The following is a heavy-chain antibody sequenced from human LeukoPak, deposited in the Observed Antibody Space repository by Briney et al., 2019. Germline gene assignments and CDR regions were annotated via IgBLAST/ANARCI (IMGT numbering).Heavy chain of an antibody. CDR1: GGSISSYY. CDR2: IYYSGTT. CDR3: AGHIGPYSADTFDI. Sequence: PSETLSLTCTVSGGSISSYYWSWIRQPPGKGLKWIAYIYYSGTTSYNPSLKSRATISVDTSKNQFSLRLSSVTAADTAVYYCAGHIGPYSADTFDIWGLGTVVTVSS. J-gene: IGHJ3*02. D-gene: IGHD5-18*01. V-gene: IGHV4-59*08.